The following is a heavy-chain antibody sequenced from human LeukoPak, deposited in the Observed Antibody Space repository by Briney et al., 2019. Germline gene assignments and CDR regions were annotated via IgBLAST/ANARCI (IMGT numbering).Heavy chain of an antibody. J-gene: IGHJ4*02. CDR1: GFTFSSYA. CDR2: IIANSGST. V-gene: IGHV3-23*01. Sequence: GGSLRLSCAASGFTFSSYAMSWVRQAPGKGLEWVSIIIANSGSTFYADSVKGRFTISRDNSKNTLYLQMNSLRVEDTAVYYCVKGGYDFVEVAYFDFWGQGTLVTVSS. D-gene: IGHD5-12*01. CDR3: VKGGYDFVEVAYFDF.